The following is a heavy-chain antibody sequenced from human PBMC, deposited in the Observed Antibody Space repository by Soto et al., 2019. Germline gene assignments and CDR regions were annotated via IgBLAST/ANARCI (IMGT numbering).Heavy chain of an antibody. Sequence: EVLLVESGGGLVKPGGSLRLSCAASGFAFKYARMTWVRQAPGKGLEWVGHIRSNIDGATTAYAAPVKGRFTISRDESKNTVDLQMNSLITEDTAVYYCTTDWGSGTHYARAFDVWGQGTMVTVS. CDR1: GFAFKYAR. V-gene: IGHV3-15*01. CDR3: TTDWGSGTHYARAFDV. CDR2: IRSNIDGATT. J-gene: IGHJ3*01. D-gene: IGHD3-16*01.